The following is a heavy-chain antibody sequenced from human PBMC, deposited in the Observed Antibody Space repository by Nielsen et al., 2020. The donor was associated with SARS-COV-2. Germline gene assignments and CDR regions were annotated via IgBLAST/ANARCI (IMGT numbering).Heavy chain of an antibody. J-gene: IGHJ3*02. CDR2: VDATSNYI. CDR3: ARRWYGSDSDREAFDI. V-gene: IGHV3-21*01. CDR1: GFTFSTYT. Sequence: GESLKISCVASGFTFSTYTMTWVRQAPGKGLEWVAAVDATSNYIYYADAVRGRFTISRDNAKSSLYLQMDSLRAEDTAVYYCARRWYGSDSDREAFDIRGRGTMVTVSS. D-gene: IGHD3-10*01.